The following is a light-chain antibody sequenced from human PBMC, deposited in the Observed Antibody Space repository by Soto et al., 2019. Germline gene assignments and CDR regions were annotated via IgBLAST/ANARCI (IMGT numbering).Light chain of an antibody. J-gene: IGLJ2*01. V-gene: IGLV4-69*01. CDR3: QTWGTGIHRV. CDR2: LNSDGSH. Sequence: QLVLTQSPSASASLGASVKLTCTLSSGHSSYAIAWHQQQPEKGPRYLMNLNSDGSHSKGDGIPDRFSGSSSGAERYLTISSLQSEDEADYYCQTWGTGIHRVFGGGTKLTVL. CDR1: SGHSSYA.